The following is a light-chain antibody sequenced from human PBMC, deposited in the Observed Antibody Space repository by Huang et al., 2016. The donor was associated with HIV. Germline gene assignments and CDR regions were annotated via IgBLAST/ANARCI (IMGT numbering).Light chain of an antibody. CDR3: QQYSSYPYT. V-gene: IGKV1-5*03. J-gene: IGKJ2*01. CDR1: QSISTW. CDR2: KAS. Sequence: DIQMTQSPSTLSASVGDRVTITCRASQSISTWLAWYQQKPGKAPKLLIYKASGLESGVPSRFGGSGSGTEFTLTISSLQPDDSASYYCQQYSSYPYTFGQGTNLEIK.